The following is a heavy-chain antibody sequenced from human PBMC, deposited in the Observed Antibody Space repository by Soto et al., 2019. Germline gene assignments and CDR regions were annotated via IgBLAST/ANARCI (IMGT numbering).Heavy chain of an antibody. D-gene: IGHD3-9*01. CDR1: GGSFSDYY. CDR2: INHSGTT. CDR3: ARKPIYHFFAGYYSVDY. Sequence: QVQLRQWGAGLLKPSETLSLTCAVFGGSFSDYYWTWIRQPPGKGLEWIGEINHSGTTSYIPSLKSRLTISVDTSNNQFSLKLSSVTAADTAVYYCARKPIYHFFAGYYSVDYWGQGTLVTVSS. V-gene: IGHV4-34*01. J-gene: IGHJ4*02.